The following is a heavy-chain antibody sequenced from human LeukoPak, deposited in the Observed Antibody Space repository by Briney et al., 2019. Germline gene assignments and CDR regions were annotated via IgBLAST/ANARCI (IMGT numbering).Heavy chain of an antibody. Sequence: GGSLRLSCEASGFTFEDYGMTWVRQRPGKGLEYVCEINWNGDNPVYENSLRGRFTISRDNAKNSVYLQMNSLRAEDTAMYYCAKDIAVAGPDYYYYGMDVWGQGTTVTVSS. J-gene: IGHJ6*02. CDR2: INWNGDNP. CDR3: AKDIAVAGPDYYYYGMDV. V-gene: IGHV3-20*04. CDR1: GFTFEDYG. D-gene: IGHD6-19*01.